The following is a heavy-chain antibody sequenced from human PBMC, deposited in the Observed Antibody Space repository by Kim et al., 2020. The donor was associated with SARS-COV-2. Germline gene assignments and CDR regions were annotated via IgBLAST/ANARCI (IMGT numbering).Heavy chain of an antibody. J-gene: IGHJ6*02. Sequence: SVKVSCKASGGTFSSYAISWVRQAPGHGLEWMGGIIPIFGTANYAQKFQGRVTITADESTSTAYMELSSLRSEDTAVYYCARDPSFGNYASVYYYGMDVWGQGTTVTVSS. CDR1: GGTFSSYA. CDR3: ARDPSFGNYASVYYYGMDV. D-gene: IGHD4-4*01. V-gene: IGHV1-69*13. CDR2: IIPIFGTA.